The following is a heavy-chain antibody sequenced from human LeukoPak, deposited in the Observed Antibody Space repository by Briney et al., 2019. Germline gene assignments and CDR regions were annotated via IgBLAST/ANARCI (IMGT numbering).Heavy chain of an antibody. CDR2: IWYDGSTK. CDR3: AKDAPSNTIWFEELLSRPIFFDY. J-gene: IGHJ4*02. CDR1: GFTFSSYG. D-gene: IGHD3-10*01. Sequence: ESGGGVVQPGRSLRLSCAASGFTFSSYGMHWVRQAPGKGLEWVAVIWYDGSTKYYADSVKGRFTISRDNSKNTLYLQMNSLRAEDTAVYYCAKDAPSNTIWFEELLSRPIFFDYWGQGTLVTVSS. V-gene: IGHV3-33*06.